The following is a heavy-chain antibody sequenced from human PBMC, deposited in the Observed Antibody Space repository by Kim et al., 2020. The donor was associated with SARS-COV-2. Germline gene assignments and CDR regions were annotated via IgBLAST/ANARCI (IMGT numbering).Heavy chain of an antibody. J-gene: IGHJ4*02. CDR3: ARDPPYIAVAGTSAFDY. CDR2: ISSSSSYI. D-gene: IGHD6-19*01. Sequence: GGSLRLSCAASGFTFSSYSMNWVRQAPGKGLEWVSSISSSSSYIYYADSVKGRFTISRDNAKNSLYLQMNSLRAEDTAVYYCARDPPYIAVAGTSAFDYWGQGTLVTVSS. V-gene: IGHV3-21*01. CDR1: GFTFSSYS.